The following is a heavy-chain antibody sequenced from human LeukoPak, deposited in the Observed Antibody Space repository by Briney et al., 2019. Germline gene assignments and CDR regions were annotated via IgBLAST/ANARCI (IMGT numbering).Heavy chain of an antibody. CDR2: ISSSSSYI. Sequence: PGGSLRLSCAASGFTFNSYSMNWVRQAPGKGLEWVSSISSSSSYIYYADSVKGRFTISRDNAKNSLYLQMNSLRAEDTAVYYCASGYDRSYYFDYWGQGTLVTVSS. D-gene: IGHD5-12*01. CDR1: GFTFNSYS. J-gene: IGHJ4*02. V-gene: IGHV3-21*01. CDR3: ASGYDRSYYFDY.